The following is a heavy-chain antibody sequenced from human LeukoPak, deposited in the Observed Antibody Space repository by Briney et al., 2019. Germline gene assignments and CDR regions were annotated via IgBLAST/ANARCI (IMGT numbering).Heavy chain of an antibody. CDR1: GFTFDNYG. CDR2: ISWNSGSL. V-gene: IGHV3-9*01. D-gene: IGHD3-3*01. CDR3: AKVVTIFGVLIGVDAFDI. Sequence: PGGSLRLSCAGSGFTFDNYGMRWVRHAPGKGLEWVSGISWNSGSLAYADSVKGRFTISRDNAKNSLYLQMNSLKAEDTALYYCAKVVTIFGVLIGVDAFDIWGPGTMVTVSS. J-gene: IGHJ3*02.